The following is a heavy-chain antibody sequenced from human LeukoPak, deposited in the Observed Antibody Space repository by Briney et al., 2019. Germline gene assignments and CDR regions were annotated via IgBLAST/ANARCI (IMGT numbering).Heavy chain of an antibody. J-gene: IGHJ6*02. D-gene: IGHD2-2*03. CDR2: INHIGST. CDR1: GGAFSGYY. V-gene: IGHV4-34*01. CDR3: ARVDIVVVTAAIYYYYYGMDV. Sequence: ASETLSLTCAVYGGAFSGYYWSWIRQPPGKGLEWIGEINHIGSTNYNPSLKSRVTISVDTSKDQFSLKLSSVTDADTAVYYCARVDIVVVTAAIYYYYYGMDVWGQGTTVTVSS.